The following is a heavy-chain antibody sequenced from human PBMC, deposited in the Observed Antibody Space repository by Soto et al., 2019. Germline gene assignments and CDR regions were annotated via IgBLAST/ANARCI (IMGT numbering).Heavy chain of an antibody. CDR1: GYSFTDYW. Sequence: EVQLVQSGAEVKKPGESLRISCKGAGYSFTDYWISWVRQMPGKGLEWMGKIDPSDCYTNYSTSFQGHVSISADKSISTAYLQWSSLKASDTAMFYCARHRGRYPFDYWGQGTLVTVSS. J-gene: IGHJ4*02. CDR3: ARHRGRYPFDY. D-gene: IGHD1-26*01. V-gene: IGHV5-10-1*03. CDR2: IDPSDCYT.